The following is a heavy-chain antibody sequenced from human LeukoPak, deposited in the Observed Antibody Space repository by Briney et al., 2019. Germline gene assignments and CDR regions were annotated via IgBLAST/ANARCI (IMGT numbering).Heavy chain of an antibody. CDR2: ISAYNGNT. D-gene: IGHD1-26*01. J-gene: IGHJ4*02. V-gene: IGHV1-18*01. Sequence: ASVKVSCKASGYTFTSYGISWVRRAPGQGLEWMGWISAYNGNTNYAQKLQGRVTMTTDTSTSTAYMELRSLRSDDTAVYYCAGSSGSYSRCPYWGQGTLVTVSS. CDR1: GYTFTSYG. CDR3: AGSSGSYSRCPY.